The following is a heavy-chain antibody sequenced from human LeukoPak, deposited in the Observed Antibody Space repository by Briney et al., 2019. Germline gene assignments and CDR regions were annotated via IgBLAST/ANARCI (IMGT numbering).Heavy chain of an antibody. Sequence: ASVKVSCKASGYTFTSYDIHWVRQATGQGLEWMGRMNPNRGDTDYAQKFQGRVTMTRDTSISTAYMELNSLRAEDTAVYYCARETSCGGDCYSADDAFDIWGQGTMVTVPS. D-gene: IGHD2-21*02. V-gene: IGHV1-8*01. CDR1: GYTFTSYD. J-gene: IGHJ3*02. CDR2: MNPNRGDT. CDR3: ARETSCGGDCYSADDAFDI.